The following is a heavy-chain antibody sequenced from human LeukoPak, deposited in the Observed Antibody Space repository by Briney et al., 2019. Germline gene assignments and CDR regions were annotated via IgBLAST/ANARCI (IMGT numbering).Heavy chain of an antibody. Sequence: GGSLRLSCAASGFTFSRFWMTWVRQAPGKGLEWVASIKQDGSEKYYVDSVKGRFTISRDNAKYSLYLQMNSLRAEDTTVYYCAKAQIRFLEWEDDYWGQGTLVTVSS. J-gene: IGHJ4*02. CDR3: AKAQIRFLEWEDDY. V-gene: IGHV3-7*03. D-gene: IGHD3-3*01. CDR2: IKQDGSEK. CDR1: GFTFSRFW.